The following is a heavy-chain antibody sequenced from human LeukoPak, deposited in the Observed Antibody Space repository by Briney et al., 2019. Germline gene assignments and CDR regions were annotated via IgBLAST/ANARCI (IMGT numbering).Heavy chain of an antibody. D-gene: IGHD3-22*01. V-gene: IGHV3-74*01. J-gene: IGHJ4*02. CDR2: IKSDGSST. Sequence: HSGGSLRLSCAASGFTFNNYWMHWVRQAPGKGLVWVSRIKSDGSSTNYADSVKGRFTISRDNAKDTLYLQMNSLRAEDTAVYYCARDLDYDSFWGQGTLVTVSS. CDR3: ARDLDYDSF. CDR1: GFTFNNYW.